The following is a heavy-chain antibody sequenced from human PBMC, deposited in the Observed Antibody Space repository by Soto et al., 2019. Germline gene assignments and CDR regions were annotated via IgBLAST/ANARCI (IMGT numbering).Heavy chain of an antibody. D-gene: IGHD3-10*01. Sequence: SETLSLTCTVSGGSISSYYWSWIRQPAGKGLEWIGRIYTSGSTNYNPSLKSRVTMSVDTSKNQFSLKLSSVTAADTAVYYRARTSDGSGSYYSDWFDPWGQGTLVTVSS. V-gene: IGHV4-4*07. CDR2: IYTSGST. CDR3: ARTSDGSGSYYSDWFDP. CDR1: GGSISSYY. J-gene: IGHJ5*02.